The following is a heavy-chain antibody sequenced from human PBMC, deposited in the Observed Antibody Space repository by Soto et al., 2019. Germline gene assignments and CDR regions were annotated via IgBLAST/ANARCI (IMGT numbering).Heavy chain of an antibody. Sequence: VQLLESGGGFVQPGGSLRLSCAASGFTFGSYAMSWVRQAPGKGLACVSTMSGGGDSTFYADSVKGRFTISRDNSRDTLYVQMNGLRAEDTAIYYCAKVADDYGDYGGDAFDIWGHGTMLTVSS. CDR2: MSGGGDST. V-gene: IGHV3-23*01. CDR3: AKVADDYGDYGGDAFDI. J-gene: IGHJ3*02. D-gene: IGHD4-17*01. CDR1: GFTFGSYA.